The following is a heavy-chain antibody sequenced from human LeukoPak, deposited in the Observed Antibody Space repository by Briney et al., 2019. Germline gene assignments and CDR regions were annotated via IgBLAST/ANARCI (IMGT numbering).Heavy chain of an antibody. Sequence: GGSLRLSCAASGFTFSSYGMHWVRQAPGKGLEWVAFIRYVGINEYYGDSVKGRFTISRDNSKDTLYLQMHSLRTEDTAVYYCAKEVYRQGYGGIMDVWGKGTTVTVSS. V-gene: IGHV3-30*02. CDR3: AKEVYRQGYGGIMDV. D-gene: IGHD5-18*01. CDR2: IRYVGINE. J-gene: IGHJ6*03. CDR1: GFTFSSYG.